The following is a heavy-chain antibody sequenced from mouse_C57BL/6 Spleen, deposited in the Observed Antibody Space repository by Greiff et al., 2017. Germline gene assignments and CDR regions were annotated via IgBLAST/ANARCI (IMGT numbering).Heavy chain of an antibody. CDR3: ARRDGNWTWFAY. CDR1: GYSITSGYD. Sequence: EVKLEESGPGMVKPSQSLSLTCTVTGYSITSGYDWHWIRHFPGNKLEWMGYISYSGSTNYNPSLKSRISITHDTSKNHFFLKLNSVTTKDTATYYCARRDGNWTWFAYWGQGTLVTVSA. V-gene: IGHV3-1*01. D-gene: IGHD2-1*01. CDR2: ISYSGST. J-gene: IGHJ3*01.